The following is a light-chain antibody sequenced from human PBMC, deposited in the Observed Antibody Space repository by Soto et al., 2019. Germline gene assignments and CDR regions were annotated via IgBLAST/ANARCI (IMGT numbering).Light chain of an antibody. CDR2: DAS. V-gene: IGKV3-11*01. J-gene: IGKJ4*01. CDR3: QQRSNWPTV. Sequence: ETVLTQSPATLSLSPGERATLSCRASQSVGSDLAWYQQKPGQAPRLLIYDASNRATGTPARFSGSGSGTDFTLTISSLEPEDFAVYYCQQRSNWPTVFGGGTKVDI. CDR1: QSVGSD.